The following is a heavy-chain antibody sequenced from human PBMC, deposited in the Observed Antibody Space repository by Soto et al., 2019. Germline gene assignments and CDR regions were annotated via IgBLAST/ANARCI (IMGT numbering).Heavy chain of an antibody. Sequence: QLVEPGGGLVQPGGSLRLSCAASGFTFSDYPMNWVRQAPGKGLEWVSSIRTISSAIYFADSVRGRLTISRDNARNSLYLQMTSLRDEDTAVYYCARETPSFDSWGQGTLVTVSS. CDR1: GFTFSDYP. CDR2: IRTISSAI. D-gene: IGHD2-15*01. CDR3: ARETPSFDS. J-gene: IGHJ4*02. V-gene: IGHV3-48*02.